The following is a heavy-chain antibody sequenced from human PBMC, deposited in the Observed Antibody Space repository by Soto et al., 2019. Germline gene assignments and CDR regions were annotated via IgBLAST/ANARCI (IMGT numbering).Heavy chain of an antibody. J-gene: IGHJ5*02. D-gene: IGHD1-26*01. V-gene: IGHV3-23*01. Sequence: GGALRLSCAASGFIFENFGMSWVRQAPGKGLEWISSISGGGFKKYYADSVKGRFTISRDNSKSTVYLELNNLSAEDTAVYHCAKNQGVELVPLATVDCFDPWGQGSVVTVSS. CDR2: ISGGGFKK. CDR1: GFIFENFG. CDR3: AKNQGVELVPLATVDCFDP.